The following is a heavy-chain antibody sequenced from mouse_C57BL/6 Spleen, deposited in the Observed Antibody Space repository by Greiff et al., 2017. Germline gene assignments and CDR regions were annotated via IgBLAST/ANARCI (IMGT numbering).Heavy chain of an antibody. CDR3: AQGFAY. CDR1: GFTFSDYG. J-gene: IGHJ3*01. V-gene: IGHV5-17*01. Sequence: EVKVVESGGGLVKPGGSLKLSCAASGFTFSDYGMHWVRQAPEKGLEWVAYISSGSSTIYYADTVKGRFTISRDNAKNTLFLQMTSLRSEDTAMYYCAQGFAYWGQGTLVTVSA. CDR2: ISSGSSTI.